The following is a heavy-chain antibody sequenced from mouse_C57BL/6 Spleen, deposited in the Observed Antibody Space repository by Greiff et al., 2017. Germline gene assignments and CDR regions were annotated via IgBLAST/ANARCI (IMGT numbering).Heavy chain of an antibody. V-gene: IGHV5-17*01. D-gene: IGHD2-4*01. J-gene: IGHJ2*01. CDR3: ASSSTMIRGYFDY. CDR2: ISSGSSTI. Sequence: DVMLVESGGGLVKPGGSLKLSCAASGFTFSDYGMHWVRQAPEKGLEWVAYISSGSSTIYYADTVKGRFTISRDNAKNTLFLQMTSLRSEDTAMYYCASSSTMIRGYFDYWGQGTTLTVSS. CDR1: GFTFSDYG.